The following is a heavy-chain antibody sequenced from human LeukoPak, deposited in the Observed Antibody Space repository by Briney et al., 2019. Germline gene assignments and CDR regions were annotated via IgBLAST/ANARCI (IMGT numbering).Heavy chain of an antibody. D-gene: IGHD4-17*01. CDR1: GGSISSGDYY. Sequence: SSETLSLTCTVSGGSISSGDYYWSWIRQPPGKGLEWIGYIYYSGSTYYNPSLKSRVTISVDTSKNQFSLKLSSVTAADTAVYYCAREKTYGDYGRDLNYWGQGTLVTVSS. V-gene: IGHV4-30-4*01. CDR3: AREKTYGDYGRDLNY. J-gene: IGHJ4*02. CDR2: IYYSGST.